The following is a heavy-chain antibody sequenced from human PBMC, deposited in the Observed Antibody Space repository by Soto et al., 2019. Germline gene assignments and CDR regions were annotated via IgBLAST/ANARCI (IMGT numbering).Heavy chain of an antibody. CDR3: EKDHDFWSGYYRPGDY. CDR2: ISGSGGST. V-gene: IGHV3-23*01. CDR1: GFTFSSYA. J-gene: IGHJ4*02. D-gene: IGHD3-3*01. Sequence: EVQLLESGGGLVQPGGSLRLSCAASGFTFSSYAMSWVRQAPGKGLEWVSAISGSGGSTYYADSVKGRFTISRDNSKNTLNMQMNSLRAEDTSIYFCEKDHDFWSGYYRPGDYWGQGTLVTVSS.